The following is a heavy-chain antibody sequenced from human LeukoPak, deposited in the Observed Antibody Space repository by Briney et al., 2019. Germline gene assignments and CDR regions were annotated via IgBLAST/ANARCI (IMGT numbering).Heavy chain of an antibody. Sequence: PSETLSLTCTVSGGSVSSGSYYWSWIRQPPGKGLEWIGYIYYSGSTNYNPSLKSRVTISVDTSKNQFSLKLSSVTAADTAVYYCAREASHSSNWYIGPAWGYFDFWGQGTLVTVSS. V-gene: IGHV4-61*01. J-gene: IGHJ4*02. CDR1: GGSVSSGSYY. D-gene: IGHD6-13*01. CDR3: AREASHSSNWYIGPAWGYFDF. CDR2: IYYSGST.